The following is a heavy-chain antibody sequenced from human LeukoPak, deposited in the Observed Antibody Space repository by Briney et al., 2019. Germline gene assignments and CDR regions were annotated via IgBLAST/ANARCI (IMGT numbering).Heavy chain of an antibody. D-gene: IGHD6-13*01. Sequence: ASVKVSCKVSGYTLTELSMHWVRQAPGKGLEWMGGFDPEDGETIYAQKFQGRVTMTEDTSTDTAYMELSSLRSEDTAVYYCATVGGIAVAGRYYYYMDVWGKGTTVTVSS. CDR1: GYTLTELS. CDR3: ATVGGIAVAGRYYYYMDV. V-gene: IGHV1-24*01. CDR2: FDPEDGET. J-gene: IGHJ6*03.